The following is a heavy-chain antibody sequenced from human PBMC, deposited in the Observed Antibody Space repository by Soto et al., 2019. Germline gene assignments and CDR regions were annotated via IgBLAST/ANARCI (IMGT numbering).Heavy chain of an antibody. CDR3: ARARGGRYCSGSTCYSYWFDP. CDR1: GGTFSGYA. V-gene: IGHV1-69*01. CDR2: IIPIFHTT. Sequence: QVQLVQSGPEVKKPGSSVKVSCKASGGTFSGYAISWVRQAPGQGLEWMGGIIPIFHTTNYAQKFQGRVTITADESTGTAYMELNSLRSEDTAVYYCARARGGRYCSGSTCYSYWFDPWGQGTLVTVSS. J-gene: IGHJ5*02. D-gene: IGHD2-15*01.